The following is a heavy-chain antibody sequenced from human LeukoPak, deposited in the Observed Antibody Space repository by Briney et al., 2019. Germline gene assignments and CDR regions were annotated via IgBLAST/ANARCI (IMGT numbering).Heavy chain of an antibody. V-gene: IGHV3-23*01. Sequence: GGSLRLSCAASGFTFSSYAMSWVRQAPGKGLEWVSAISGSGGSTYYADSVKGRFTISRDNSKNTLYLQMNSLRAEDTAVYYCAKVTSDIVVVVAATAFDYWGQGTLVTVSP. J-gene: IGHJ4*02. CDR3: AKVTSDIVVVVAATAFDY. D-gene: IGHD2-15*01. CDR2: ISGSGGST. CDR1: GFTFSSYA.